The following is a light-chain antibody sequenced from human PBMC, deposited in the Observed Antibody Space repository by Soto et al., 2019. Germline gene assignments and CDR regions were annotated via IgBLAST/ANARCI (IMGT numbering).Light chain of an antibody. Sequence: DIQMTQSPSSLSASVGDRVTITCRASQSISSYLNWYQQKPGKAPKVLIYAASSLQSGVPPRFSGSGSGTDFTLTISSLQPEDFATYYCQQSYSPHWTFGQGTKVDIK. CDR3: QQSYSPHWT. J-gene: IGKJ1*01. CDR1: QSISSY. V-gene: IGKV1-39*01. CDR2: AAS.